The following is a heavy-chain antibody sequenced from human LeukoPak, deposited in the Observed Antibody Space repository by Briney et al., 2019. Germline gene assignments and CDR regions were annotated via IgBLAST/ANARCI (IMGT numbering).Heavy chain of an antibody. V-gene: IGHV3-15*01. CDR3: TTDREHCSSTSCLGGFDY. CDR1: GFTFSNAW. J-gene: IGHJ4*02. D-gene: IGHD2-2*01. Sequence: GGSLRLSCAASGFTFSNAWMSWVRQAPGKGLEWVGRIKSKTDGGTTDYAAPVKGRFTISRDDSKNTLYLQMNSLKTEDTAVYYCTTDREHCSSTSCLGGFDYWGQGTLVTVSS. CDR2: IKSKTDGGTT.